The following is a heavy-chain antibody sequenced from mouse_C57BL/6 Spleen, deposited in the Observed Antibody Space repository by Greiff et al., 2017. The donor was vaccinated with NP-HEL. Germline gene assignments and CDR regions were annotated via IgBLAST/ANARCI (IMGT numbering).Heavy chain of an antibody. V-gene: IGHV1-82*01. D-gene: IGHD1-1*01. CDR1: GYAFSSSW. CDR3: ARPTVVAPFDY. J-gene: IGHJ2*01. Sequence: QVQLQQSGPELVKPGASVKISCKASGYAFSSSWMNWVKQRPGKGLEWIGRIYPGDGDTNYNGKFKGKATLTADKSSSTAYMQLSSLTSEDSAVYFCARPTVVAPFDYWGQGTTLTVSS. CDR2: IYPGDGDT.